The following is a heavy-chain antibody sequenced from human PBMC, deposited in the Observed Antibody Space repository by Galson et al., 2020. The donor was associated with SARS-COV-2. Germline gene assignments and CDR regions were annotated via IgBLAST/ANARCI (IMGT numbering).Heavy chain of an antibody. CDR3: ARPRMEYAIQEFDY. Sequence: SETLSLTCTVSGASISRSTYYWGWIRQPPGKGLEWVGSINYSGRTTYYNTSLQSRLTISADSSKNQFSLHLSSVTAAATALYYCARPRMEYAIQEFDYWGQGTLVTVSS. J-gene: IGHJ4*02. CDR2: INYSGRTT. CDR1: GASISRSTYY. V-gene: IGHV4-39*01. D-gene: IGHD2-8*01.